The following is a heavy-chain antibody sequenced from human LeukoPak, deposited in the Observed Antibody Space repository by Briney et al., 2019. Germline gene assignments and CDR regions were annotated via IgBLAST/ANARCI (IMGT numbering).Heavy chain of an antibody. V-gene: IGHV3-21*01. J-gene: IGHJ3*02. CDR3: ARVLMDYYDSSGYSLNAFDI. CDR2: ISSSSSYI. D-gene: IGHD3-22*01. CDR1: GFTFSSYS. Sequence: PGGSLRLSYAASGFTFSSYSMNWVRQAPGKGLEWVSSISSSSSYIYYADSVKGRFTISRDNAKNSLYLQMNSLRAEDTAVYYCARVLMDYYDSSGYSLNAFDIWGQGTMVTVSS.